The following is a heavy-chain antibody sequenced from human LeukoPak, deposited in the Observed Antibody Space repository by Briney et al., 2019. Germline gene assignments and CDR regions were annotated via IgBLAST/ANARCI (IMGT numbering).Heavy chain of an antibody. V-gene: IGHV3-30*03. J-gene: IGHJ3*02. CDR2: ISHEGSSK. CDR1: GFSFGSYG. D-gene: IGHD3-10*01. CDR3: ARDGNFGYDAFDI. Sequence: GGSLGLSCAASGFSFGSYGMHWVRQAPGKGLEWVAVISHEGSSKYYADSVKGRFTISRDNSKNTLSLQVNSLRAEDTAVYYCARDGNFGYDAFDIWGQGTMVTVSS.